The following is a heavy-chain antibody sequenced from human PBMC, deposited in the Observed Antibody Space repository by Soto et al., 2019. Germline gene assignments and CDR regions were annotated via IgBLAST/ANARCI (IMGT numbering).Heavy chain of an antibody. CDR3: AKEIYETSDLYNIFEF. V-gene: IGHV3-30*18. Sequence: QVHLVESGGGVVQPGRSLTLSCAASGYSFTHYAMHWVRQAPGKGLEWVATISSDGRNKKYADSVKGRFTISRQNYENTLYLHMNSLRDEDAAVYFCAKEIYETSDLYNIFEFWGQGTQVTVSS. CDR1: GYSFTHYA. CDR2: ISSDGRNK. J-gene: IGHJ4*02. D-gene: IGHD1-1*01.